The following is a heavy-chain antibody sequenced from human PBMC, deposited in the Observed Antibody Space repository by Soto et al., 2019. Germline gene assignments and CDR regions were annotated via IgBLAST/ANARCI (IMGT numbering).Heavy chain of an antibody. V-gene: IGHV5-51*01. Sequence: PGESLKISCQGPGYNFANYWIAWVRQIPGKGLEWMGIIYPVESDTRYGPSFQGHVTISAEKSTNTAYLQWSSLKASDTAMYYCARANSNGCYQHLELWGQGTQVTVSP. CDR2: IYPVESDT. D-gene: IGHD6-19*01. CDR3: ARANSNGCYQHLEL. CDR1: GYNFANYW. J-gene: IGHJ4*02.